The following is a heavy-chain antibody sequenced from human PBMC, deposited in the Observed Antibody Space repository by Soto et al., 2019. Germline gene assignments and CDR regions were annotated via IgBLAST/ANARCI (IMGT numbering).Heavy chain of an antibody. V-gene: IGHV3-74*01. D-gene: IGHD7-27*01. CDR3: STLGGPQLGARDF. J-gene: IGHJ4*02. Sequence: EVQLVESGGGSVQPGGSLRLSCAASGFSISDYKIHWVRQAPGRGLVWVSRIGNDGVTNYADSVKGRSTISRDHAKNTVLLKMSSLRVDDSAVYYCSTLGGPQLGARDFWGQGALVTVSS. CDR2: IGNDGVT. CDR1: GFSISDYK.